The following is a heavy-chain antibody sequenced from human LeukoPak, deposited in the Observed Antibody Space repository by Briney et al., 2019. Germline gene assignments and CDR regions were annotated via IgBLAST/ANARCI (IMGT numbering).Heavy chain of an antibody. CDR1: GFTFSSYW. D-gene: IGHD5-24*01. J-gene: IGHJ5*02. V-gene: IGHV3-7*01. Sequence: PGGSLRLSCAASGFTFSSYWMSWVRQAPGKGLEWAANIRQDGSEKYYVDSVKGRFTISRDNAKNSLYLQMNSLRAEDTAVYYCARGRRRNWFDPWGQGTLVTVSS. CDR2: IRQDGSEK. CDR3: ARGRRRNWFDP.